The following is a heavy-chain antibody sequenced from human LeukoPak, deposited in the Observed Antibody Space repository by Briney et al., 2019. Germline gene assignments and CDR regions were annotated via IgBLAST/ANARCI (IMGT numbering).Heavy chain of an antibody. D-gene: IGHD5/OR15-5a*01. CDR2: IYYSGST. V-gene: IGHV4-30-4*01. CDR3: ARVLYEGYFDY. CDR1: GGSISSGDYY. Sequence: SETLSLTCTVSGGSISSGDYYWSWIRQPPGTGLEWIGYIYYSGSTYYNPSLKSRVTISVDTSKNQFSLKLSSVTAADTAVYYCARVLYEGYFDYWGQGTLVTVSS. J-gene: IGHJ4*02.